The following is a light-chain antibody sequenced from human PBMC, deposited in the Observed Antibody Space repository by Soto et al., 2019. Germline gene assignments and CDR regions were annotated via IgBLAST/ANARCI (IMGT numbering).Light chain of an antibody. CDR1: QSVSSSY. J-gene: IGKJ1*01. Sequence: EIVFTQSPRTLSLSPGERATLSCRASQSVSSSYLAWYQQKPGQAPRLLIYGASSRATGIPDRFSGSGSGTDFTLAISRLEPEDFAVYYCQQYGSSPWTFGQGTKVDIK. CDR2: GAS. CDR3: QQYGSSPWT. V-gene: IGKV3-20*01.